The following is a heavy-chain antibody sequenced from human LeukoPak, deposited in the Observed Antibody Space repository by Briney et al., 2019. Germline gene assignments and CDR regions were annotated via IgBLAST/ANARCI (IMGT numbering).Heavy chain of an antibody. CDR3: ARDQYDTWSRRGNFDS. D-gene: IGHD3-3*01. CDR1: GFTFSSSA. J-gene: IGHJ4*02. CDR2: ISASGGST. Sequence: GGSLRLSCAASGFTFSSSAMSWVRQVPGKGLEWVSGISASGGSTSYADSVRGRFTISRDNTKNSLYLQMNSLRAEGTAVFYCARDQYDTWSRRGNFDSWGQGTLVIVSS. V-gene: IGHV3-23*01.